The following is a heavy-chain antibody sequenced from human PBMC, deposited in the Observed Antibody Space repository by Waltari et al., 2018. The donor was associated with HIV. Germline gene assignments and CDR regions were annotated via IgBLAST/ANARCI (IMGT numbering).Heavy chain of an antibody. CDR2: VKPSGSA. D-gene: IGHD1-20*01. CDR3: ARENIGVTGTNFDS. CDR1: GGTFSGHH. Sequence: QVQLQQWGAGLLKSSETLSLTCAVYGGTFSGHHWGWIRQPPGKGLEWIGEVKPSGSANYNPSLKSRVTISVDRAKNQNSLKLRSVTAADTAIYYCARENIGVTGTNFDSWGQGTLVTVSS. J-gene: IGHJ4*02. V-gene: IGHV4-34*08.